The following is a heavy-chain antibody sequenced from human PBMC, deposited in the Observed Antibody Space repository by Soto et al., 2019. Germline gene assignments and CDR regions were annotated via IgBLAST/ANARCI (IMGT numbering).Heavy chain of an antibody. D-gene: IGHD3-3*01. V-gene: IGHV3-21*01. J-gene: IGHJ6*02. CDR3: ARDSFLEWLTHSAYGMDV. CDR2: ISSSSSYI. CDR1: GFTFSSYS. Sequence: GGSLRLSCAASGFTFSSYSMNWVRQAPGKGLEWVSSISSSSSYIYYADSVKGRFTISRDNAKNSLYLQMNSLRAEDTAVYYCARDSFLEWLTHSAYGMDVWGQGTTVTVSS.